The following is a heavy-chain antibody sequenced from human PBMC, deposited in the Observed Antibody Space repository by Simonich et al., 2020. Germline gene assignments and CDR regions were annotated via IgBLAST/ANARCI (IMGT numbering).Heavy chain of an antibody. CDR1: GFTFTSSA. J-gene: IGHJ6*03. D-gene: IGHD2-2*01. CDR3: ARDGGYCSSTSCLPYYYMDV. Sequence: QMQLVQSGPEVKKPGTSVKVSCKASGFTFTSSAMQWVRQARGQRREWVECMVVGSRNTNDTKKVQERVTRTRDMATSTAYMELSSLRSEDTAVYYCARDGGYCSSTSCLPYYYMDVWGKGTTVTVSS. V-gene: IGHV1-58*02. CDR2: MVVGSRNT.